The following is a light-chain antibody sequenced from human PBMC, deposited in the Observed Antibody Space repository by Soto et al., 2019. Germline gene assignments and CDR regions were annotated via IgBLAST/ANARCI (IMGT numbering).Light chain of an antibody. CDR1: QSLSSSY. CDR3: QQYGSSRWT. CDR2: GTS. J-gene: IGKJ1*01. Sequence: EIVLTQSPGTLSLSPGERATLSCRASQSLSSSYLAWYQQKPGQAPRLLIYGTSIRATGIPDRFSGSGSGTDFTLTISRLEPEDFAVYYCQQYGSSRWTFGQGTKVDIK. V-gene: IGKV3-20*01.